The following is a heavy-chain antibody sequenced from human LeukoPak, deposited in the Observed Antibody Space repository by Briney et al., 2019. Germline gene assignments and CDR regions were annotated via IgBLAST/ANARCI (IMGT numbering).Heavy chain of an antibody. J-gene: IGHJ4*02. CDR2: IKQDGSEK. V-gene: IGHV3-7*01. D-gene: IGHD3-10*01. CDR3: GGGLVRGPKDY. Sequence: GGSLRLSCAASGFMFSTYWMTWVRQAPGKGLEFVANIKQDGSEKFYVDSVKGRFTISRDNAKNSLYLQMNSLRAEDTAVYYCGGGLVRGPKDYWGQGTLVTVSS. CDR1: GFMFSTYW.